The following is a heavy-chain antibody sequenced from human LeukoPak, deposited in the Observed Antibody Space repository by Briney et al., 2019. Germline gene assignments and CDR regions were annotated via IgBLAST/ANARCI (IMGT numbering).Heavy chain of an antibody. CDR3: AREYYGSGSAFDY. D-gene: IGHD3-10*01. CDR1: GYTFTGYY. CDR2: IDPNSGGA. Sequence: ASVKVSCKASGYTFTGYYIHWVRQAPGQGLEWMGWIDPNSGGANYAQKFQGRVTMTRDTSISTAYLELSRLRSDDTAVYYCAREYYGSGSAFDYWGQGTLVTVSS. V-gene: IGHV1-2*02. J-gene: IGHJ4*02.